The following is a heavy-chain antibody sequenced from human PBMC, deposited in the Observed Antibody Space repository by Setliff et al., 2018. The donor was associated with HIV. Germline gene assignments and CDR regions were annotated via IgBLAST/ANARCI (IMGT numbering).Heavy chain of an antibody. CDR3: ARGRYGSGTYWGLYYYYMDV. V-gene: IGHV1-69*10. J-gene: IGHJ6*03. CDR1: GDTFSTYA. D-gene: IGHD3-10*01. CDR2: IIPLVTIA. Sequence: GASVKVSCKASGDTFSTYAITWVRQAPGQGLEWMGGIIPLVTIANYAQEFQGRVRFTADKPTSTAYMELNSLRSDDTAVYYCARGRYGSGTYWGLYYYYMDVWGKGTTVTVSS.